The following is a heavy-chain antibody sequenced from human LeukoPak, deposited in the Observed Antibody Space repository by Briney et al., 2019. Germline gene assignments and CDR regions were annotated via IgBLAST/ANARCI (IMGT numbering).Heavy chain of an antibody. D-gene: IGHD6-19*01. Sequence: ASVRLSCKASGYTFTGYYMHWVRQAPGQGLEWMGWINPNSGGTNYAQKFKGRVTMTRDTSISTAYMELSRLRSDDTAVYYCARDPSSIAVAGTAFDIWGQGTMPPVSS. CDR1: GYTFTGYY. V-gene: IGHV1-2*02. J-gene: IGHJ3*02. CDR2: INPNSGGT. CDR3: ARDPSSIAVAGTAFDI.